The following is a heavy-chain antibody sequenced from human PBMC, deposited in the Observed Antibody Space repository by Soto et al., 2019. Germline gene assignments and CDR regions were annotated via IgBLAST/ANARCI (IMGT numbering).Heavy chain of an antibody. D-gene: IGHD4-17*01. CDR1: GGSISSGGYS. J-gene: IGHJ4*02. CDR3: ARASHDDYGEGFDY. V-gene: IGHV4-30-2*05. Sequence: TLSLTCAASGGSISSGGYSWSWIRQPPGKGLEWIGYIYHSGSTYYNPSLKSRVTISVDTSKNQFSLKLSSVTAADTAVYYCARASHDDYGEGFDYWGQGTLVTVSS. CDR2: IYHSGST.